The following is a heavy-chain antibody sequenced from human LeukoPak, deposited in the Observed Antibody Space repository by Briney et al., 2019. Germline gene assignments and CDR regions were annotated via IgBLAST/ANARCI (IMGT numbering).Heavy chain of an antibody. D-gene: IGHD1-14*01. Sequence: ASVKVSCKASGGTFSSYAISWVRQAPGQRLEWMGWINAGNGNTKYSQKFQGRVTITRDTSASTAYMELSSLRSEDTAVYYCARAPERYPPFDYWGQGTLVTVSS. V-gene: IGHV1-3*01. CDR3: ARAPERYPPFDY. CDR1: GGTFSSYA. J-gene: IGHJ4*02. CDR2: INAGNGNT.